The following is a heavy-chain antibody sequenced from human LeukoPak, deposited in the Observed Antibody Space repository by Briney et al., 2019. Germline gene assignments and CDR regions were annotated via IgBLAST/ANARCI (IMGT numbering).Heavy chain of an antibody. V-gene: IGHV3-21*01. CDR1: GFTFSSYS. CDR3: ARVGSGWYRSADMDV. D-gene: IGHD6-19*01. J-gene: IGHJ6*03. CDR2: ISSSSSYI. Sequence: GGSLRLSCAASGFTFSSYSMNWVRQAPGKGLEWVSSISSSSSYIYYADSVKGRFTISRDNAKNSLYLQMNSLRAEDTAVYYCARVGSGWYRSADMDVWGKGTTVTASS.